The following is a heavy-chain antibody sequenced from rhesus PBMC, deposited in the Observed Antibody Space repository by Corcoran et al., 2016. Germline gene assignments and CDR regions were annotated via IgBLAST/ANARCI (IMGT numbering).Heavy chain of an antibody. D-gene: IGHD3-16*01. Sequence: QVQLQESGPGLVKPSETLSLTCAVSGGSFSSYWWSWIRQPPGRGLEWIGEINGNSGSTNYNPSLKSRVTMSKDASKNQFSLKLSSVTAADTAVYYCAITRNYWGQGVLVTVSS. CDR1: GGSFSSYW. CDR3: AITRNY. J-gene: IGHJ4*01. V-gene: IGHV4-80*01. CDR2: INGNSGST.